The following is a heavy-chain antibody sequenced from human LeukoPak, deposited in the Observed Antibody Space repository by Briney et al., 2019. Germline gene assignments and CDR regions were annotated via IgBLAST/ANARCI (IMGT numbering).Heavy chain of an antibody. CDR1: GYTFTGYY. Sequence: WASVKVSCKASGYTFTGYYMHWVRQAPGQGLEWMGWINPNSGGTNYAQKFQGRVTMTRDTSISTAYMELSRLRSDDTAVYYCARGRTVAGNRPPSHRGGYWGQGTLVTVSS. J-gene: IGHJ4*02. D-gene: IGHD6-19*01. CDR3: ARGRTVAGNRPPSHRGGY. V-gene: IGHV1-2*02. CDR2: INPNSGGT.